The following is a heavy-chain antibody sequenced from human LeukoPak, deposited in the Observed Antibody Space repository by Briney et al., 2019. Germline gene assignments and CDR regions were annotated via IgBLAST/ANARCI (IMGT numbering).Heavy chain of an antibody. V-gene: IGHV5-51*01. Sequence: GESLKISCKGSGYSFNTYWIAWVRQMPGKGLEWMGVIFPGDSDTRYSPSFQGQVTISADKSISTAYLQWSSLKTSDTAMYYCARPGETAIINGGAFDIWGQGTMVTVSS. D-gene: IGHD5-18*01. J-gene: IGHJ3*02. CDR3: ARPGETAIINGGAFDI. CDR2: IFPGDSDT. CDR1: GYSFNTYW.